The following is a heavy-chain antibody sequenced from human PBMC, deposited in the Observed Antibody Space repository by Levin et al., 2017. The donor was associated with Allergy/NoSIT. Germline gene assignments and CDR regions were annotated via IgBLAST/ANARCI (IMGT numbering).Heavy chain of an antibody. CDR2: ISGSGANT. V-gene: IGHV3-23*01. D-gene: IGHD3-22*01. J-gene: IGHJ4*02. CDR3: AKDSSPSYYDSSNSFNY. CDR1: GFTFSSYA. Sequence: GGSLRLSCAASGFTFSSYAMNWVRQAPGKGLEWVSTISGSGANTYSADSVKGRFTISRDNSKNTLYLHMNSLRAEDTAVYYCAKDSSPSYYDSSNSFNYWGQGSLVTVSS.